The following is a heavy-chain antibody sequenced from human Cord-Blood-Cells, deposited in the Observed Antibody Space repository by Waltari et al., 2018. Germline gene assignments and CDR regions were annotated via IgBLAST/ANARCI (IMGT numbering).Heavy chain of an antibody. J-gene: IGHJ4*02. V-gene: IGHV3-53*01. D-gene: IGHD3-16*01. CDR1: NY. Sequence: NYMSWVRQAPGKGLEWVSVIYSGGSTYYADSVKGRFTISRDNSKNTLYLQMNSLRAEDTAVYYCARGPFFRVGALDYWGQGTLVTVSS. CDR3: ARGPFFRVGALDY. CDR2: IYSGGST.